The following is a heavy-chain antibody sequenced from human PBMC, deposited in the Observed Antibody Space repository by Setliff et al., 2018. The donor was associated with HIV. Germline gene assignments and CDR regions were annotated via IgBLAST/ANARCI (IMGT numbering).Heavy chain of an antibody. CDR3: ARGPALYYYDSSGYYYGEYYFDY. V-gene: IGHV4-59*08. Sequence: PSETLSLTCTVSGGSISSHYWSWIRQPPGKGLEWIGSIYYSGSTYYNPSLKSRVTISVDTSKNQFSLKLSSVTAADTAVYYCARGPALYYYDSSGYYYGEYYFDYWGQGTLVTISS. CDR1: GGSISSHY. D-gene: IGHD3-22*01. J-gene: IGHJ4*02. CDR2: IYYSGST.